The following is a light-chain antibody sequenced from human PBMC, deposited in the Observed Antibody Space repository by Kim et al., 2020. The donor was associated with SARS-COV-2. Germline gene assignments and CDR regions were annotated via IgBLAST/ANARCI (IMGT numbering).Light chain of an antibody. V-gene: IGKV3-15*01. J-gene: IGKJ1*01. CDR3: QLYVNWPPTWT. CDR2: GAS. Sequence: EIVVTQSPATLSVSPGERATLSCRASQSVSTNLAWYQQKSGQAPRLLIYGASTRATGIPARFSGSGSGTEFTLTISSLQSEDFAVYYCQLYVNWPPTWTFGQGTKLEI. CDR1: QSVSTN.